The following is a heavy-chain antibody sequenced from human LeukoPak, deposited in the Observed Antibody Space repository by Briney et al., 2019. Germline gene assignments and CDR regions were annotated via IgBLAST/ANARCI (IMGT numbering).Heavy chain of an antibody. CDR3: ARERAAADDRYYFDY. J-gene: IGHJ4*02. D-gene: IGHD6-13*01. CDR1: GYTLTGYG. V-gene: IGHV1-18*01. Sequence: GASVKVSCTASGYTLTGYGLSWVRQAPGQGLEWMGWISAYNGNTNYAQKLQGRVTMTTDTSTSTAYMELRSLRSDDTAVYYCARERAAADDRYYFDYWGQGTLVTVPS. CDR2: ISAYNGNT.